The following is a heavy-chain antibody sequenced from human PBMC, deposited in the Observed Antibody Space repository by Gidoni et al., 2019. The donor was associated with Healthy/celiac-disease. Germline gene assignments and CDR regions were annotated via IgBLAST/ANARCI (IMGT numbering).Heavy chain of an antibody. J-gene: IGHJ3*02. CDR3: ARDAKNPFYYDSSGYQFDI. Sequence: EVQLVESGGGLVQPGGSLRLSCAASGFTFSSSWMSWVRQAPGKGLEWVANIKQDGSEKYYVDSVKGRFTISRDNAKNSLYLQMNSLRAEDTAVYYCARDAKNPFYYDSSGYQFDIWGQGTMVTVSS. D-gene: IGHD3-22*01. V-gene: IGHV3-7*01. CDR1: GFTFSSSW. CDR2: IKQDGSEK.